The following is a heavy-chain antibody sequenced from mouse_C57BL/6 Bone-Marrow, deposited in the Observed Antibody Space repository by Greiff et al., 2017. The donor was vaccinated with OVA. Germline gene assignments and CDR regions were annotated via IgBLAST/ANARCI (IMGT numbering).Heavy chain of an antibody. D-gene: IGHD2-5*01. CDR2: INPNNGGT. CDR3: ARSPKPYYSNYTWFAY. V-gene: IGHV1-26*01. J-gene: IGHJ3*01. Sequence: EVKLQQSGPELVKPGASVKISCKASGYTFTDYYMNWVKQSHGKSLEWIGDINPNNGGTSYNQKFKGKATLTVDKSSSTAYMELRSLTSEDSAVYYCARSPKPYYSNYTWFAYWGQGTLVTVSA. CDR1: GYTFTDYY.